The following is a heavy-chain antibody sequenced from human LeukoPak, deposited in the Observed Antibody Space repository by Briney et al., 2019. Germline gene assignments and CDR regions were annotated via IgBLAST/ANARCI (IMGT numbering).Heavy chain of an antibody. D-gene: IGHD2-2*01. CDR3: ARHGCPNCYHIDF. J-gene: IGHJ4*02. Sequence: GGSLRLSCAASGFTFSRYSTNWFRQAPGKGLEWVSSISSSSTYIFYGDSVKGRFTISRDNAQNSLYLQMNSLRAEDTAVYYCARHGCPNCYHIDFWGQGTLVTVSS. V-gene: IGHV3-21*01. CDR1: GFTFSRYS. CDR2: ISSSSTYI.